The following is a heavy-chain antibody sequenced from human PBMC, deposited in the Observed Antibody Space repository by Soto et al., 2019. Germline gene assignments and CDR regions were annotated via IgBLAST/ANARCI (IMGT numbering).Heavy chain of an antibody. V-gene: IGHV3-33*01. Sequence: GGSLRLSCAASGFTFSSYGMHWVRQAPGKGLEWVAVIWYDGSNKYYADSVKGRFTISRDNSKNTLYLQMNSLRAEDTAVYYCARDRGGRDGYNYGYYFDYWGQGTLVTVSS. CDR3: ARDRGGRDGYNYGYYFDY. D-gene: IGHD5-12*01. CDR2: IWYDGSNK. CDR1: GFTFSSYG. J-gene: IGHJ4*02.